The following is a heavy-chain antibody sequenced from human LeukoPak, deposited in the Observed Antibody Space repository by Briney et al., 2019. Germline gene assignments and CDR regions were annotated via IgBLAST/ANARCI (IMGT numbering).Heavy chain of an antibody. D-gene: IGHD2-2*01. CDR3: ARDTFQPGLIDS. V-gene: IGHV3-15*01. CDR1: GFTFSNAW. J-gene: IGHJ4*02. CDR2: IKNKTDGGTT. Sequence: GGSLRLSCAASGFTFSNAWMSWVRQAPGKGLEWVGRIKNKTDGGTTDYAAPVKGRFTISRDDARKTLYLQLSSLRVEDTAVYYCARDTFQPGLIDSWGQGTLVTVSS.